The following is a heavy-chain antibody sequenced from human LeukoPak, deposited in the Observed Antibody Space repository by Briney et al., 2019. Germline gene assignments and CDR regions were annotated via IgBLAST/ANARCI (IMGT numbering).Heavy chain of an antibody. J-gene: IGHJ6*02. CDR2: IRSKANSYAT. CDR1: GVTFSGSA. D-gene: IGHD2-15*01. Sequence: GGSLRLSCAVSGVTFSGSAMHWVRQASGKGLEWVGRIRSKANSYATAYAASVKGRFTISRDDSKNTAYLQMNSLKTEDTAVYYCTREGYCSGGSCIYYYYGMDVWGQGTTVTVSS. V-gene: IGHV3-73*01. CDR3: TREGYCSGGSCIYYYYGMDV.